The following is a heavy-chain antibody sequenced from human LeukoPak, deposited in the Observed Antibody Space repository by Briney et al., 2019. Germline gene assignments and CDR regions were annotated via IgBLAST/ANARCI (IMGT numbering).Heavy chain of an antibody. CDR3: AKSPYFYNSGRYVDV. J-gene: IGHJ6*03. V-gene: IGHV3-7*03. D-gene: IGHD3-10*01. CDR1: GFTFNSYW. CDR2: IKQDGSEN. Sequence: PGGSLRLSCEVYGFTFNSYWMNWVRQAPGKGLEWVANIKQDGSENYYVDSVKGRFTISRDSSKNMLYLQMNRLRAEDTAVYYCAKSPYFYNSGRYVDVWGKGTTVTVSS.